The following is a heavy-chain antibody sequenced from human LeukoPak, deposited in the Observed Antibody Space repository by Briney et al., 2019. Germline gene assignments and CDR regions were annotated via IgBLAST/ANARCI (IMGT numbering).Heavy chain of an antibody. CDR1: GFPFSSHA. CDR3: AKALLSTATPYFDY. Sequence: GGSLRLSCAASGFPFSSHAMSWVRQPPGKGLEWVAAISNGKTYYADSVRGRFTISRDDSKNTVYLQMNSLRAEDTAVYYCAKALLSTATPYFDYWGQGTLVTVSS. CDR2: ISNGKT. J-gene: IGHJ4*02. D-gene: IGHD5-18*01. V-gene: IGHV3-23*01.